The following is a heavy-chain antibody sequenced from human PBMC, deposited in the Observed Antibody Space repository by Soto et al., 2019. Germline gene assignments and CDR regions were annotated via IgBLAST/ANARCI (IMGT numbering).Heavy chain of an antibody. Sequence: QLQLQESGPGLVKPSETLSLTCTVSGCSISSRSYYWGWIRQPPGKGLEWIGSIYYSGSTYYNPSLKSRVTISGDTSKNQCSLKLSSVTAADTAVYYCARHTPAISISDHWGQGTLVTVSS. CDR3: ARHTPAISISDH. J-gene: IGHJ4*02. D-gene: IGHD2-15*01. CDR2: IYYSGST. CDR1: GCSISSRSYY. V-gene: IGHV4-39*01.